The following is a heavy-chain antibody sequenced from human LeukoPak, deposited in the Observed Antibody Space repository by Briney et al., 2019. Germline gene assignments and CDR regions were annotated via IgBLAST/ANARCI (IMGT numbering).Heavy chain of an antibody. Sequence: GGSLRLSCAASGFTFSSYGMHWVRQAPGKGLEWVAFIRYDGSNKYYADSVKGRFTISRDNSKNTLYLQMNSLRAEDTAVYYCARVDCSGGSCYSLWYYYGMDVWGQGTTVTVSS. CDR2: IRYDGSNK. CDR3: ARVDCSGGSCYSLWYYYGMDV. V-gene: IGHV3-30*02. CDR1: GFTFSSYG. D-gene: IGHD2-15*01. J-gene: IGHJ6*02.